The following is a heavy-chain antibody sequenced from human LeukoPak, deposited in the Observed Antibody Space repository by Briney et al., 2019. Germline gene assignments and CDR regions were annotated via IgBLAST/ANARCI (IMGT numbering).Heavy chain of an antibody. Sequence: ASVTVSCKVSGYTLTELSMHWVRQAPGKGLEWMGGFDPEDGETIYAQKFQGRVTMTEDTSTDTAYMELSSLRSEDTAVYYCATITYYYDSSGGRYYYYGMDVWGQGTTVTVSS. D-gene: IGHD3-22*01. CDR2: FDPEDGET. CDR1: GYTLTELS. J-gene: IGHJ6*02. V-gene: IGHV1-24*01. CDR3: ATITYYYDSSGGRYYYYGMDV.